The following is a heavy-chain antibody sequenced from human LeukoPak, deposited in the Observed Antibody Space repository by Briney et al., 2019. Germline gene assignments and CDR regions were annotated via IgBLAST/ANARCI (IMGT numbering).Heavy chain of an antibody. CDR3: ARGRRITMVRGVIISKFDY. D-gene: IGHD3-10*01. Sequence: SETLSLTCAVYGGSFSGYYWSWIRQPPGKGLEWIGEINHSGSTNYNPSLKSRVTISVDTSKNQFSLKLGSVTAADTAVYYCARGRRITMVRGVIISKFDYWGQGTLVTVSS. CDR1: GGSFSGYY. V-gene: IGHV4-34*01. CDR2: INHSGST. J-gene: IGHJ4*02.